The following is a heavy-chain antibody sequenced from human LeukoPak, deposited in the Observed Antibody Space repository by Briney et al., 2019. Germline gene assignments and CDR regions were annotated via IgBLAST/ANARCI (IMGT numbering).Heavy chain of an antibody. Sequence: PGGSLKLSCAASGLTFSGSAVHWVRQPSGKGLEWVGRIGSKTNPYAAAYAASVKGRFIVSRDDSKNTAYLEMNSLKTEDTALYYCARRGGYCTSTACYDLWGQGTLVTVSS. CDR3: ARRGGYCTSTACYDL. CDR1: GLTFSGSA. J-gene: IGHJ5*02. D-gene: IGHD2-2*01. CDR2: IGSKTNPYAA. V-gene: IGHV3-73*01.